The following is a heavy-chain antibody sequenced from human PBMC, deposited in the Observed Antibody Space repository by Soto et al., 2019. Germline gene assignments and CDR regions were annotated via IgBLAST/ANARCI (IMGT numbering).Heavy chain of an antibody. Sequence: PSETLSLTCTVSGGSISSSSYYWGWIRQPPGKGLEWIGSIYYSGSTYYNPSLKSRVTISVDTSKNQFSLKLSSVTAADTAVYYCARRPSKPYYYDSSGSFDYWGQGTLVTVSS. CDR1: GGSISSSSYY. CDR3: ARRPSKPYYYDSSGSFDY. CDR2: IYYSGST. D-gene: IGHD3-22*01. J-gene: IGHJ4*02. V-gene: IGHV4-39*01.